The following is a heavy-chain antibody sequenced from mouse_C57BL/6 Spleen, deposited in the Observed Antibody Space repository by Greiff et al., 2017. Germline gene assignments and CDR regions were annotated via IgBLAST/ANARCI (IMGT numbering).Heavy chain of an antibody. CDR2: IDPENGDT. D-gene: IGHD3-3*01. CDR1: GFNIKDDY. J-gene: IGHJ4*01. Sequence: EVQLKESGAELVRPGASVKLSCTASGFNIKDDYMHWVKQRPEQGLEWIGWIDPENGDTEYASKFQGKATITADTSSNTAYLQLSSLTSEDTAVYYCTTGELRKGYYAMDYWGQGTSVTVSS. V-gene: IGHV14-4*01. CDR3: TTGELRKGYYAMDY.